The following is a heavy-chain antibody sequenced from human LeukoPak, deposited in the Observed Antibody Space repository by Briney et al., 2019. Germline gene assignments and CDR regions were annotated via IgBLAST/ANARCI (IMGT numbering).Heavy chain of an antibody. CDR1: GGSISSGGYY. Sequence: SQTLSLTCTVSGGSISSGGYYWSWIRHHPGKGLEWIGYIYYSGSTYYNPSLKSRVTISVDTSKNQFSLKLSSVTAADTAVYYCARGRYSRPYYFDYWGQGTLVTVSS. CDR2: IYYSGST. J-gene: IGHJ4*02. D-gene: IGHD6-13*01. CDR3: ARGRYSRPYYFDY. V-gene: IGHV4-31*03.